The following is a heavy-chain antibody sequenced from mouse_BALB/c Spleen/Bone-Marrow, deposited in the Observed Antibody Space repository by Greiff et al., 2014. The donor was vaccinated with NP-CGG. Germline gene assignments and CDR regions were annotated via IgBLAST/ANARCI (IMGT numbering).Heavy chain of an antibody. Sequence: VKLVESGAELVKPGASVKLSCKASGYTFTSYYVYWVKQRPGQGLEWIGGINPSNGGTNFNEKFKSKATLTVDKSSSTAYMQLSSLTSEDSAVYYCTRYGYDPLYAMDYWGQGTSVTVSS. CDR2: INPSNGGT. J-gene: IGHJ4*01. D-gene: IGHD2-3*01. V-gene: IGHV1S81*02. CDR3: TRYGYDPLYAMDY. CDR1: GYTFTSYY.